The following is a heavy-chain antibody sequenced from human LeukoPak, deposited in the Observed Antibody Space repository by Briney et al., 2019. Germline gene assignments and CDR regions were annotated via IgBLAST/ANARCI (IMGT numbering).Heavy chain of an antibody. CDR2: ISSRSESK. Sequence: GGSLRLSCAASGFTFSTSGMNWVRQAPGKGLQWVAYISSRSESKYYAASVKGRFTISRDNARNSLYLQMNSLRADDTALYYCARVWQLGVWGQGTAVTVSS. CDR1: GFTFSTSG. J-gene: IGHJ6*02. V-gene: IGHV3-48*01. CDR3: ARVWQLGV. D-gene: IGHD3-10*01.